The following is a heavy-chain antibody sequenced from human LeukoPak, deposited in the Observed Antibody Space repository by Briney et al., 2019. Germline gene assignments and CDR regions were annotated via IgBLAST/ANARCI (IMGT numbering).Heavy chain of an antibody. Sequence: SVKVSCKASGGTFSSYAISWVRQAPGQGLEWMGGIIPIFGTANYAQKFQGRVTITADESTSTAYMELSSLRSEDTAVYYCARAARLHYHDSSGSLGGGYFDYWGQGTLVTVSS. CDR3: ARAARLHYHDSSGSLGGGYFDY. J-gene: IGHJ4*02. D-gene: IGHD3-22*01. CDR1: GGTFSSYA. CDR2: IIPIFGTA. V-gene: IGHV1-69*13.